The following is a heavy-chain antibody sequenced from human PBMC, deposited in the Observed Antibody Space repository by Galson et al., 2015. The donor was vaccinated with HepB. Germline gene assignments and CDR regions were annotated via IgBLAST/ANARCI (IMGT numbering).Heavy chain of an antibody. J-gene: IGHJ4*02. Sequence: SLRLSCAVSGFTFSTYAMTWVRQAPGKGLEWVSSISAGSTNTYYADSVKGRFTISRDNSKNTLYLQMSNLRAEDTAIYYCAKLLIAGGEFDYWVRGPWSPSPQ. CDR2: ISAGSTNT. CDR1: GFTFSTYA. V-gene: IGHV3-23*01. CDR3: AKLLIAGGEFDY. D-gene: IGHD3-9*01.